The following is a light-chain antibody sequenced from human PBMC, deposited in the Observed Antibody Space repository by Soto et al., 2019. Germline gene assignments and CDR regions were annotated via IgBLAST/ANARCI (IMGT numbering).Light chain of an antibody. Sequence: EVVLTESPGTLSLSPGERATLSCGASQNISSYLAWYQQKPGQAPRLLIYDASNRATGIPARFSGSGSGTDFTLTISSLEPEDFAIYHCQQRSNWPPITFGQGTRLEI. CDR2: DAS. J-gene: IGKJ5*01. CDR1: QNISSY. V-gene: IGKV3-11*01. CDR3: QQRSNWPPIT.